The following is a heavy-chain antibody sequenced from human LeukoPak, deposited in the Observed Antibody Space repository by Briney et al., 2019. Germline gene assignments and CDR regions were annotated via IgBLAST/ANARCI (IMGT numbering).Heavy chain of an antibody. CDR2: IYHSGST. J-gene: IGHJ6*02. CDR1: GGSISSGGYS. D-gene: IGHD3-3*01. V-gene: IGHV4-30-2*01. Sequence: SEALSLTCAVSGGSISSGGYSWSWIRQPPGKGLEWIGYIYHSGSTYYNPSLKSRVTISVDRSKNQFSLKLSSVTAADTAVYYCARGGDFYGYYYGMDVWGQGTTVTVSS. CDR3: ARGGDFYGYYYGMDV.